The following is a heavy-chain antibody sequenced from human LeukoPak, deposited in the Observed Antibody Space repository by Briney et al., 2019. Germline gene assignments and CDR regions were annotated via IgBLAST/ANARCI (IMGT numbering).Heavy chain of an antibody. V-gene: IGHV3-7*01. CDR3: VKDQYSSGSL. J-gene: IGHJ4*02. CDR2: IKQDGSEK. CDR1: GFTFSSYW. Sequence: PGGSLRLSCAASGFTFSSYWMNWVRQAPGKGLEWVANIKQDGSEKYYVDSVKGRFTISRDNAKNSLYLQMNSLRVEDTAVYYCVKDQYSSGSLWGRGILVTVSS. D-gene: IGHD6-19*01.